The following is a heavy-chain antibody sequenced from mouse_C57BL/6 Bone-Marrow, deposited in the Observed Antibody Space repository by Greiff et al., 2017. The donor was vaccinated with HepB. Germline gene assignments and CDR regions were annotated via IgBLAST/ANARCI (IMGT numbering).Heavy chain of an antibody. J-gene: IGHJ3*01. D-gene: IGHD3-2*02. CDR3: ARGARGQLRLLAY. CDR1: GYTFTSYG. Sequence: VQLQQSGAELVRPGSSVKMSCKPSGYTFTSYGINWVKQRPGQGLEWIGYIYIGNGYTEYNEKFKGKATLTSDTSSSTAYMQLSSLTSEDSAIYVCARGARGQLRLLAYWGQGTLVTVSA. V-gene: IGHV1-58*01. CDR2: IYIGNGYT.